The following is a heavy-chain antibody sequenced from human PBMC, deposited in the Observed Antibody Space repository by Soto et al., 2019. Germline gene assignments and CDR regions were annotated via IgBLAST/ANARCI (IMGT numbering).Heavy chain of an antibody. CDR3: AIYGYRWYSLVYYVDC. J-gene: IGHJ4*02. CDR2: ISYDGSKK. D-gene: IGHD6-13*01. CDR1: GFTFGGYA. V-gene: IGHV3-30-3*01. Sequence: GSLRLSCAASGFTFGGYAMHWVRQAPGKGLERVAVISYDGSKKYFADSVKGRFTISRDNSTNTLYLQMNSLRTEDTAVYYCAIYGYRWYSLVYYVDCWGPGTPVTVSS.